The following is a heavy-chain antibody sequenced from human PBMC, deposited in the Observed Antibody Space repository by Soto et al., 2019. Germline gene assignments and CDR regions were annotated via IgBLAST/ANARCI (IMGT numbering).Heavy chain of an antibody. J-gene: IGHJ4*02. D-gene: IGHD4-17*01. CDR3: ARDMCDYDLDC. CDR1: GYPFNDYG. CDR2: ISAHKGDT. Sequence: QVQLVQSGAEVKKPGASVRVSCKTSGYPFNDYGIIWVRQAPGRGMAWMGWISAHKGDTNYGQIFQGRVYMTTDTSTSTAYMELRSLRSDDTAIYYCARDMCDYDLDCWGQGTLVTVSS. V-gene: IGHV1-18*01.